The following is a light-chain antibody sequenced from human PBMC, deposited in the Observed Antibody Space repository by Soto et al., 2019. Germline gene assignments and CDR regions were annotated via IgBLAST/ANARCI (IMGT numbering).Light chain of an antibody. CDR3: QQNGRSWS. V-gene: IGKV3-20*01. CDR1: QTVSSSY. CDR2: GAS. J-gene: IGKJ1*01. Sequence: MVDTKSPEARRVWPEERATLSCRASQTVSSSYLAWYQQKPGQAHRLLIDGASSRATGIPDRFSGSGCRPDTTFICSLLIPDDSAVYYHQQNGRSWSFGQGTKVDIK.